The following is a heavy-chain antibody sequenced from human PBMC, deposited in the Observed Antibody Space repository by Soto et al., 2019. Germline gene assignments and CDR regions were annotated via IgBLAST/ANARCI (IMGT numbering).Heavy chain of an antibody. D-gene: IGHD6-13*01. Sequence: EVQLVESGGDLVQPGGSLRLSCAASGFTFSSHWMHWVRQAPGKGLVWVSRIDTDGDYTDYADSVKGRFTISRDNAENTLYLQMNSLTADDTAVYYCARGTVTASGIDYWGQGTLVTVSS. CDR1: GFTFSSHW. CDR3: ARGTVTASGIDY. CDR2: IDTDGDYT. V-gene: IGHV3-74*01. J-gene: IGHJ4*02.